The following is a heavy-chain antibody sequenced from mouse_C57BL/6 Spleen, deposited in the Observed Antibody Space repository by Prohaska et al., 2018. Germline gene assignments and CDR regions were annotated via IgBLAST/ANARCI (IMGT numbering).Heavy chain of an antibody. D-gene: IGHD4-1*01. CDR2: IDPETGGT. V-gene: IGHV1-15*01. CDR3: TNRLGRRGWYFDV. CDR1: GSSFTYYE. Sequence: GAALVRPGASLTLSCYASGSSFTYYELHWVEQTPVHGLASIGAIDPETGGTAYNQKFKGKAILTADKSSSTAYMELRSLTSEDAAVYYCTNRLGRRGWYFDVWGTGTTVTVSS. J-gene: IGHJ1*03.